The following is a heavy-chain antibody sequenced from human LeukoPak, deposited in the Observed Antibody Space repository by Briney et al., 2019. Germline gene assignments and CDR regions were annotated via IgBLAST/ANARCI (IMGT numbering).Heavy chain of an antibody. CDR2: ISSNGGST. J-gene: IGHJ4*02. CDR3: ARISSSYDYDY. CDR1: GFTFRSYG. D-gene: IGHD6-6*01. V-gene: IGHV3-64*01. Sequence: PGGSLRLSCAASGFTFRSYGMHWVRQAAGKGLEYVAAISSNGGSTDYANSVKGRFTISRDNSKNTLYLQMGSLRAEDMAVYYCARISSSYDYDYWGQGTLVTVSS.